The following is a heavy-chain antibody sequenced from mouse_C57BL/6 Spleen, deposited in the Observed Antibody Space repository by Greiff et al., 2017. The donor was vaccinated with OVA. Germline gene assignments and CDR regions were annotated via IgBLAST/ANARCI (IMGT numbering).Heavy chain of an antibody. Sequence: QVQLQQPGAELVRPGTSVKLSCKASGYTFTSYWMHWVKQRPGQGLEWIGVIDPSDSYTNYNQKFKGKATLTVDTSSSTAYMQLSSLTSEDSAVYYCAVYYDYDAAYWGQGTLVTVSA. V-gene: IGHV1-59*01. CDR2: IDPSDSYT. CDR3: AVYYDYDAAY. J-gene: IGHJ3*01. D-gene: IGHD2-4*01. CDR1: GYTFTSYW.